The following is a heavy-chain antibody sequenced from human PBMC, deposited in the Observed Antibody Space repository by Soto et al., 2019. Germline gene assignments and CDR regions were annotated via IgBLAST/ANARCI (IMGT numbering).Heavy chain of an antibody. J-gene: IGHJ4*02. CDR3: AREGNYHEF. D-gene: IGHD3-10*01. V-gene: IGHV3-21*01. CDR2: TSSSGTYI. Sequence: PGGSLRLSCETSGFPFGIYTMNWVRQAPGKGLEWVSSTSSSGTYIDYADSVEGRFAIPRDDAKNSVFLEMTSLRVDDTAVYYCAREGNYHEFWGQGTLVTVSS. CDR1: GFPFGIYT.